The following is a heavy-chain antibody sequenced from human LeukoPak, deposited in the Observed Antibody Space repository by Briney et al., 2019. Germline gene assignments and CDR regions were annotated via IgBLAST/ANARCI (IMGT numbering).Heavy chain of an antibody. CDR3: VRYFDSSGYRPFDY. Sequence: GSLRLSCAASGFTFSTYAMSWVRQAPGKGLEWVSAISGSGGSTYYADSVKGRFTISRDNSKNTLYLQMNSLGAEDTAVYYCVRYFDSSGYRPFDYWGQGTLVTVSS. V-gene: IGHV3-23*01. CDR1: GFTFSTYA. D-gene: IGHD3-22*01. CDR2: ISGSGGST. J-gene: IGHJ4*02.